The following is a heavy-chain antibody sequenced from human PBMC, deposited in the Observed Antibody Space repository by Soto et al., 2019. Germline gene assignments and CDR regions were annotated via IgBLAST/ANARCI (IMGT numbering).Heavy chain of an antibody. CDR1: GFTFSIYS. V-gene: IGHV3-23*01. D-gene: IGHD3-3*01. Sequence: LGLSXASSGFTFSIYSMSWFRKAPGKGLEWVSAISGSGGSTYYADSVKGRFTISRDNSKNTLYLKMNSLRAEDTAVYYCAKDLLDYWGQGTLVTVSS. J-gene: IGHJ4*02. CDR2: ISGSGGST. CDR3: AKDLLDY.